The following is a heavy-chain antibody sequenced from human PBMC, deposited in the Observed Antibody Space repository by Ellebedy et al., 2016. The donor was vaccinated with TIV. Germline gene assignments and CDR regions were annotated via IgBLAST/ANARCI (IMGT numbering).Heavy chain of an antibody. J-gene: IGHJ4*02. CDR1: GGPISSSGFY. D-gene: IGHD3-16*01. CDR3: ARHFGGAIWRIDY. CDR2: IYYSGTT. V-gene: IGHV4-39*01. Sequence: SETLSLXCTVSGGPISSSGFYWGWIRQLPGKGLEWIGSIYYSGTTYYKPSLKSRVTISVDTSKNQFSLKLTSVTAADTAVYSCARHFGGAIWRIDYWGQGTLVTVSS.